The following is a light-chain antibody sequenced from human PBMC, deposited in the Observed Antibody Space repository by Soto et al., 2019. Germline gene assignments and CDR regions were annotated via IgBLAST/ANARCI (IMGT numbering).Light chain of an antibody. CDR3: QQSYSIPRT. CDR1: QSVSNNY. Sequence: EIVLTQSPGTLSLSPGERATLSCRASQSVSNNYLAWYQQKPGQAPRLLIYGASTRATGIPARFSGSGSGTDFTLTISSLQPEDFATYYCQQSYSIPRTFGQGTKVDIK. J-gene: IGKJ1*01. CDR2: GAS. V-gene: IGKV3-20*01.